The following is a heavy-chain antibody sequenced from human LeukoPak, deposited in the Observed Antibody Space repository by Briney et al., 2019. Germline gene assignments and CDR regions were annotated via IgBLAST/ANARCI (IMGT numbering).Heavy chain of an antibody. CDR3: ARDWPDYYGSGSYYMFDP. CDR2: ISAYHGNT. Sequence: ASVKVSCKASGYTFTSYGMSWVRQAPGQGLEWMGWISAYHGNTNYAQKLQGRVTMTTDTSTSTAYMELRSLRSDDTAVYYCARDWPDYYGSGSYYMFDPWGQGTLLTVSS. J-gene: IGHJ5*02. D-gene: IGHD3-10*01. V-gene: IGHV1-18*04. CDR1: GYTFTSYG.